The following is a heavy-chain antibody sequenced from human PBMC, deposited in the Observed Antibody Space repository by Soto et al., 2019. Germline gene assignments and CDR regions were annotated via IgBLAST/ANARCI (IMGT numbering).Heavy chain of an antibody. J-gene: IGHJ5*02. Sequence: GASLRLSCAASGFPFSSYEMSWVRQAPGKGLECTSYISSTGSAISYADSVKGRFTISRDNAKNSLYLQMNNLRAEDTAVYYCARGVYDSSGYYYPWGQGTLVTVSS. V-gene: IGHV3-48*03. CDR3: ARGVYDSSGYYYP. CDR1: GFPFSSYE. CDR2: ISSTGSAI. D-gene: IGHD3-22*01.